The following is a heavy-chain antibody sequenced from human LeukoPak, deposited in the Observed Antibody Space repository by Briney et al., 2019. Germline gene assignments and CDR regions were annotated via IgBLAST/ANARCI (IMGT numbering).Heavy chain of an antibody. V-gene: IGHV3-7*01. CDR2: IKQDGSEK. J-gene: IGHJ4*02. D-gene: IGHD3-3*01. CDR3: AREPQDYYDFWSGYPTTREGFDY. CDR1: GFTFSSYW. Sequence: GGSLRLSCAASGFTFSSYWMSWVRQAPGKGLEGVANIKQDGSEKYYVDSVKGRFTISRDNAKNSLYLQMNSLRAEDTAVYYCAREPQDYYDFWSGYPTTREGFDYWGQGTLVTVSS.